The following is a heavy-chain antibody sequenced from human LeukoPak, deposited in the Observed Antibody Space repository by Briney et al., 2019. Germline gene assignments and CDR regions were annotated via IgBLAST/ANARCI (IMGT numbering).Heavy chain of an antibody. V-gene: IGHV3-7*01. CDR2: IKQDGSEK. J-gene: IGHJ4*02. CDR3: ASEIIFGSFDY. Sequence: GGSLRLSCAASGFTFSSYWMSWVRQAPGKGLEWVANIKQDGSEKYYVDSVKGRFTISRDNAKNSLYLQMNSLRAEDTAVYYCASEIIFGSFDYWGQGTLVTVSS. CDR1: GFTFSSYW. D-gene: IGHD3-3*01.